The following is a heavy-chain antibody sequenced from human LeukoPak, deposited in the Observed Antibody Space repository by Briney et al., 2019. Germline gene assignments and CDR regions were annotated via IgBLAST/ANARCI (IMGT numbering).Heavy chain of an antibody. J-gene: IGHJ4*02. D-gene: IGHD3-22*01. Sequence: ASVKVSCKASGYTFTGYYMHWVRQAPGQGLEWMGWINPNSGGTNFAQKFQGRVTMTRDTSISTAYMELSRLRSDDTAVYYCARDYYDSSWGDFWGQGTLVTVSS. CDR2: INPNSGGT. V-gene: IGHV1-2*02. CDR3: ARDYYDSSWGDF. CDR1: GYTFTGYY.